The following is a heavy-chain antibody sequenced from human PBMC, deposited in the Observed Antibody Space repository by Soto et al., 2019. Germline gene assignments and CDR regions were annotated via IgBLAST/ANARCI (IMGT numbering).Heavy chain of an antibody. CDR1: GGSISSSSYY. V-gene: IGHV4-39*01. D-gene: IGHD1-26*01. J-gene: IGHJ5*02. CDR2: IYYSGST. Sequence: PSETLSLTCTVSGGSISSSSYYWGWIRQPPGKGLEWIGSIYYSGSTYYNPSLKSRVTISVDTSKNQFSLKLSSVTAADTAVYYCARRSFSWVGGYNWFDPWGQGTLVTVSS. CDR3: ARRSFSWVGGYNWFDP.